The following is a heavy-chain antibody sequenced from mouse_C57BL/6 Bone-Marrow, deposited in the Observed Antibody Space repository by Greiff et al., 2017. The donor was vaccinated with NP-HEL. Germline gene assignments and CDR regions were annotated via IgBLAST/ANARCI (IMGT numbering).Heavy chain of an antibody. V-gene: IGHV1-9*01. Sequence: QVQLKQSGAELMKPGASVKLSCKATGYTFTGYWIEWVKQRPGHGLEWIGEILPGSGSTNYNEKFKGKATFTADPSSNTAYMQLSSLTTEDSAIYYCAREDYDGELDYWGQGTSVTVSS. J-gene: IGHJ4*01. CDR1: GYTFTGYW. CDR2: ILPGSGST. CDR3: AREDYDGELDY. D-gene: IGHD2-4*01.